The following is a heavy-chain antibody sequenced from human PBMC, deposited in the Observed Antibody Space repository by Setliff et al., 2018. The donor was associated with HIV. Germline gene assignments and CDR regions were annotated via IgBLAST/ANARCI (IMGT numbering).Heavy chain of an antibody. D-gene: IGHD6-19*01. Sequence: GASVKVSCKASAFTFNIYAIHWVRQAPGQGLEWMGYIDANTGIPTYAQALSGRFVFSLDTSVTTAYLQIDSLKAEDTAVYYCARDAVTGNWFDPWGQGTLVTVSS. CDR2: IDANTGIP. CDR1: AFTFNIYA. J-gene: IGHJ5*02. V-gene: IGHV7-4-1*01. CDR3: ARDAVTGNWFDP.